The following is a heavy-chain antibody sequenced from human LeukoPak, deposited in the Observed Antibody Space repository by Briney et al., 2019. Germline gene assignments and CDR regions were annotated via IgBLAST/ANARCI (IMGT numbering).Heavy chain of an antibody. V-gene: IGHV3-11*04. J-gene: IGHJ4*02. Sequence: PGGPLRLFCAASGFTLRDYYMIWIRQAPGKGLEWVSYISSSGSTTYYADSVKGRFTISRDNAKNSLYLKMNSLRAEDTAVYYCARAGYDILTGHLDYWGQGTLVTVSS. CDR2: ISSSGSTT. D-gene: IGHD3-9*01. CDR3: ARAGYDILTGHLDY. CDR1: GFTLRDYY.